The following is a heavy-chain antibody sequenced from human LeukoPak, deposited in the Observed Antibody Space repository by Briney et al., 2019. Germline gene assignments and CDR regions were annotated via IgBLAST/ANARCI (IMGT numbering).Heavy chain of an antibody. J-gene: IGHJ4*02. CDR3: ARENGYSYGPYYFNY. Sequence: NPSETLSLTCSVSGGSIAVNHYYWGWIRQPPGKGLEWIGSGLYTGNTYSNPSLRSRVTISVDTSKNEFSLKMNSVTAADTAVYYCARENGYSYGPYYFNYWGQGTLVTVSS. CDR2: GLYTGNT. V-gene: IGHV4-39*02. CDR1: GGSIAVNHYY. D-gene: IGHD5-18*01.